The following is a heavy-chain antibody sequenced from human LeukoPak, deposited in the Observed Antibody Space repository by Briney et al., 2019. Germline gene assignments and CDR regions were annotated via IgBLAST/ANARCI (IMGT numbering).Heavy chain of an antibody. J-gene: IGHJ5*02. V-gene: IGHV4-39*07. CDR2: IYYSGST. D-gene: IGHD2-2*03. CDR1: GGSISSTSYY. Sequence: PSETLSLTCVLSGGSISSTSYYWGWIRQPPGKGLEWIGSIYYSGSTYYSPSLKSRVTISVDTSKNQFSLKLSSVTAADTAVYYCARLLRVGYCSTTTCNWFDPWGQGTLVTVSS. CDR3: ARLLRVGYCSTTTCNWFDP.